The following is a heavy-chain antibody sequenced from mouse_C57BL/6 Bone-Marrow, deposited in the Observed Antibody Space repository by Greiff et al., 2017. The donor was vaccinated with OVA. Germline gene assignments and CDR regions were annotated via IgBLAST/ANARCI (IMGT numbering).Heavy chain of an antibody. J-gene: IGHJ1*03. D-gene: IGHD6-5*01. CDR1: GYTFTSYW. Sequence: QVQLQQPGAELVKPGASVKLSCKASGYTFTSYWMHWVKQRPGQGLEWIGMIHPNSGSTNYNEKFKGKATLTVDQSSSTAYMQLNSLTSEDSAVYYCARKTAYALYFDVWGTGTTVTVSS. CDR2: IHPNSGST. CDR3: ARKTAYALYFDV. V-gene: IGHV1-64*01.